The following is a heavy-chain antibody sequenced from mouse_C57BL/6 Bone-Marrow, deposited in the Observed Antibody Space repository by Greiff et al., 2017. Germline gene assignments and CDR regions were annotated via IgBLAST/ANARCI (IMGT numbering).Heavy chain of an antibody. CDR1: GYSFTGYY. CDR3: AREGDGYYWFAY. V-gene: IGHV1-42*01. J-gene: IGHJ3*01. Sequence: VQLQQSGPELVKPGASVKISCKASGYSFTGYYMNWVKQSPEKSLEWIGEINPSTGGTTYNQKFKAKATLTVDKSSSTAYMQLKSLTSEDSAVYYCAREGDGYYWFAYWGQGTLVTVSA. D-gene: IGHD2-3*01. CDR2: INPSTGGT.